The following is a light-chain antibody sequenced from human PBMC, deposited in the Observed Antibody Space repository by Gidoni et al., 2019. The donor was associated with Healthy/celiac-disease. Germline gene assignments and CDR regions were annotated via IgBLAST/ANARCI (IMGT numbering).Light chain of an antibody. CDR3: QQYGSSPTLT. J-gene: IGKJ4*01. V-gene: IGKV3-20*01. CDR1: QSVSSSY. Sequence: EIVFTQSPGTLSLSPGERATLSCRASQSVSSSYLAWYQQKPGQAPRLLIYGASSRATGIPDRFSGSGSGTDFTLTINRLEPEDFAVYYCQQYGSSPTLTFXGXTKVXIK. CDR2: GAS.